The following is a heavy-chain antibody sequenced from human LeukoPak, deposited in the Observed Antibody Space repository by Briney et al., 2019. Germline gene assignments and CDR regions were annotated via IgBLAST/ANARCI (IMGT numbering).Heavy chain of an antibody. CDR2: ISSSSSYI. V-gene: IGHV3-21*01. Sequence: PGGSLRLSCAASAFTFSSYGMSWVRQAPGKGLEWVSSISSSSSYIYYADSVKGRFTISSDNAKNSLYLQMNSLRAEDTAVYYCASARDCYYYDAREDVHYFSYCGRGTRVTVSS. D-gene: IGHD3-22*01. CDR3: ASARDCYYYDAREDVHYFSY. CDR1: AFTFSSYG. J-gene: IGHJ4*02.